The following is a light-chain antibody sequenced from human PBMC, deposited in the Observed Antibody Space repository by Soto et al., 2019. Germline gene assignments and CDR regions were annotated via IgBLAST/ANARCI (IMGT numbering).Light chain of an antibody. Sequence: EIVLTQSPALVSVSPGERVTHSCRASQSVISSLAWYQQKLGQAPRLLIYGASTRATGIPARFSGSGSGTEFFLNISSLQSEDSEIYYCQHYNNWLGTFGGGTKVDIK. CDR3: QHYNNWLGT. J-gene: IGKJ4*01. CDR2: GAS. CDR1: QSVISS. V-gene: IGKV3-15*01.